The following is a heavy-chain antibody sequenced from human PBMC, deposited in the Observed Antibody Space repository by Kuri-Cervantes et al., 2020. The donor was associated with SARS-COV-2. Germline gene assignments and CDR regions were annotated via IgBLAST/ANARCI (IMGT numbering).Heavy chain of an antibody. CDR3: AREDWNDAGVFDY. V-gene: IGHV1-2*02. J-gene: IGHJ4*02. D-gene: IGHD1-1*01. Sequence: GESLKISCAASGYTFTGYYMHWVRQAPGQGLEWMGWINPNSGGTNYAQKFQGRVTMTRDTSISTAYMELSRLRSDDTAVYYCAREDWNDAGVFDYWCQGTLVTVSS. CDR2: INPNSGGT. CDR1: GYTFTGYY.